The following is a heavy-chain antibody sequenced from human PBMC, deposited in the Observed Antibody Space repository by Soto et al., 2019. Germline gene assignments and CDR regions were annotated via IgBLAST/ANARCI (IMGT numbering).Heavy chain of an antibody. CDR3: AREGYVPFDP. J-gene: IGHJ5*02. CDR2: IYYTGST. Sequence: QVQLQESGPGLVKPSETLSLTCTVSGGSIRSYYWNWIRQPPGKGLEWIGYIYYTGSTNYNPSLKSRVTISVDRSNNQFSLKLNSVTAADTAVYYCAREGYVPFDPWGQGTLVTVSS. CDR1: GGSIRSYY. D-gene: IGHD3-16*01. V-gene: IGHV4-59*01.